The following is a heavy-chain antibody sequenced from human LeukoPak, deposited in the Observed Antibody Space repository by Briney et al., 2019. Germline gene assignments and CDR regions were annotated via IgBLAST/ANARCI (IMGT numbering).Heavy chain of an antibody. Sequence: PGGSLRLSCAPSGLTFSSYGMHWVRQAPGKGLEWVAVIWHDGTNRYYADSVKGRFTISRDNSKNTLYLQMNSLRAEDTAVYYCARDRFSGSYHPRGIDYWGQGTLVTVSS. CDR3: ARDRFSGSYHPRGIDY. J-gene: IGHJ4*02. CDR2: IWHDGTNR. CDR1: GLTFSSYG. V-gene: IGHV3-33*01. D-gene: IGHD1-26*01.